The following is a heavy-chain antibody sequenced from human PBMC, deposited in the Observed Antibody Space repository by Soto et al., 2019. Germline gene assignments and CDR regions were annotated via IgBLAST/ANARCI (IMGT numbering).Heavy chain of an antibody. CDR3: ARDRIFGVVPYDAFDI. J-gene: IGHJ3*02. V-gene: IGHV3-13*01. Sequence: GGSLRLSCAASGFTFSSYDMHWVHQATGKGLEWVSAIGTAGDTYYPGSVKGRFTISSENAKNSLYLQMNSLRAVDTAVYYCARDRIFGVVPYDAFDIWGQGTMVTVSS. D-gene: IGHD3-3*01. CDR2: IGTAGDT. CDR1: GFTFSSYD.